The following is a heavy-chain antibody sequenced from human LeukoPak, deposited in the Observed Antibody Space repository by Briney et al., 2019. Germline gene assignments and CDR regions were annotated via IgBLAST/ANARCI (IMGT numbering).Heavy chain of an antibody. CDR2: ISSSSSYI. J-gene: IGHJ5*02. V-gene: IGHV3-21*01. Sequence: GGSLRLSCAASGFTFSSYRMNWVRQAPGKGLEWVSSISSSSSYIYYADSVKGRFTISRDNAKNSLYLQMNGLRAEDTAVYYCARGPWTYDYGGNWFDPWGQGTLVTVSS. D-gene: IGHD4-23*01. CDR1: GFTFSSYR. CDR3: ARGPWTYDYGGNWFDP.